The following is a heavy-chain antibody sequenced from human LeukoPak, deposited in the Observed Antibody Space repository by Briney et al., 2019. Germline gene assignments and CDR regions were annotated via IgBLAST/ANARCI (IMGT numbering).Heavy chain of an antibody. CDR3: ARFSLGLSGGTFDY. CDR1: GGSISSYY. J-gene: IGHJ4*02. CDR2: IYYSGST. V-gene: IGHV4-59*12. D-gene: IGHD1/OR15-1a*01. Sequence: PSETLSLTCTVSGGSISSYYWSWIRQPPGKGLEWIGYIYYSGSTNYNPSLKSRVTISVDTSKNQFSLKLSSVTAADTAVYYCARFSLGLSGGTFDYWGQGTLVTVSS.